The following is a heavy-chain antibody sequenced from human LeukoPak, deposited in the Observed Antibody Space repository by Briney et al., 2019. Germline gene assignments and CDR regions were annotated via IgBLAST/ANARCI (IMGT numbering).Heavy chain of an antibody. Sequence: GGSLRLSCAASGFIFSSYRMSWVRQAPGKGLEWVSNIKQDGSEQYYVDSVKGRFTISRDNAKNSLYLQMNSLRAEDTAMYYCARGDNWSFDYWGQGTLVTVSS. CDR3: ARGDNWSFDY. CDR1: GFIFSSYR. D-gene: IGHD1-1*01. J-gene: IGHJ4*02. V-gene: IGHV3-7*01. CDR2: IKQDGSEQ.